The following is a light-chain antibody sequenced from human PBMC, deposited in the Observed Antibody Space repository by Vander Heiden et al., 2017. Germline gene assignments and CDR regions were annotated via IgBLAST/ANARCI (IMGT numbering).Light chain of an antibody. J-gene: IGLJ1*01. V-gene: IGLV2-14*01. CDR3: SSYRVSFV. Sequence: QYDLTQPDSVSGSPGQSITISCTGTASDVGGYNYVSWYQQHPGKAPKLIIYDVSNRPSGVSNRFSGSKSGNTASLTISRLHAEDEADYYCSSYRVSFVFGSGTKVTVL. CDR2: DVS. CDR1: ASDVGGYNY.